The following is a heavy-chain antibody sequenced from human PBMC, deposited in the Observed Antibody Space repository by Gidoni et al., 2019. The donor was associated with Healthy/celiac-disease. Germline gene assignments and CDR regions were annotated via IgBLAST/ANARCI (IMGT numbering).Heavy chain of an antibody. J-gene: IGHJ6*02. CDR1: GYTVTRYE. Sequence: QVQLVQSGAEVKKTGASVKVYCKAAGYTVTRYENNGGRQATGQGLEWMGWMTPNSCNTGYAQKFQGRVTMTRHTSISTAYMQLSILKSEDTAVYYCASGSLGYSNYYYYGMDVWGQGTTVTVSS. CDR2: MTPNSCNT. D-gene: IGHD5-18*01. V-gene: IGHV1-8*01. CDR3: ASGSLGYSNYYYYGMDV.